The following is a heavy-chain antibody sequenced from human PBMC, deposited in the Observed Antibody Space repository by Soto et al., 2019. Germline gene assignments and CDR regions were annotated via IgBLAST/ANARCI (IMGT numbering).Heavy chain of an antibody. CDR1: GGSISSSSYY. CDR3: ARQRGGINYYYGMDV. D-gene: IGHD3-10*01. Sequence: LETLSLTCTVSGGSISSSSYYWGWIRQPPGKGLEWIGSIYYSGSTYYNPSLKSRVTISVDTSKNQFSLKLSSVTAADTAVYYCARQRGGINYYYGMDVWGQGTTVTVSS. V-gene: IGHV4-39*01. J-gene: IGHJ6*02. CDR2: IYYSGST.